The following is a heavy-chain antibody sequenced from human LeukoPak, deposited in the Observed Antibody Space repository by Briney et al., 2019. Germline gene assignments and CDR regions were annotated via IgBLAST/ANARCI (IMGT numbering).Heavy chain of an antibody. CDR1: GGSISSSNW. V-gene: IGHV4-4*02. CDR2: IYHSGST. D-gene: IGHD3-10*01. J-gene: IGHJ4*02. CDR3: ARAGSGSYYVTRVGVYFDY. Sequence: PSGTLSLTCAVSGGSISSSNWWSWVRQPPGKGLEWIGEIYHSGSTNYNPSLKSRVTISVDKSKNQFSLKLSSVTAADTAVYYCARAGSGSYYVTRVGVYFDYWGQGTLVTVSS.